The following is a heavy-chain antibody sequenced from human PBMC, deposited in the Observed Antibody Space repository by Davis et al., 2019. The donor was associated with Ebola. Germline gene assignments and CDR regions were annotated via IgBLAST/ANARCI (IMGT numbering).Heavy chain of an antibody. CDR1: GYTFTYRY. CDR2: ITPFNGNT. V-gene: IGHV1-45*02. J-gene: IGHJ4*02. CDR3: ARAPFPTNSDH. Sequence: AASVKVSCKASGYTFTYRYLHWVRQAPGQALEWMGWITPFNGNTNYAQKFQDRVTMTRDPSTSTAYMEVGSLKSDDTAVYYCARAPFPTNSDHWGPGNLVTGSS. D-gene: IGHD1/OR15-1a*01.